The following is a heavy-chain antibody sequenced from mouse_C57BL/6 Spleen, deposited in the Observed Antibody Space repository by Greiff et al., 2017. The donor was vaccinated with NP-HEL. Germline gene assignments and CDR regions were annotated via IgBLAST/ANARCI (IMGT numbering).Heavy chain of an antibody. D-gene: IGHD1-1*01. J-gene: IGHJ3*01. Sequence: EVQGVESGGGLVKPGGSLQLSCAASGFTYSSYAMSCVRQTPEKRLEWVATISDGGSYIYYPANVKGRFTIARDNAKYNLYLQMRHLKVEDTAMYYCAMAHYYGSSQFAYWGQGTLVTVSA. CDR1: GFTYSSYA. CDR2: ISDGGSYI. V-gene: IGHV5-4*01. CDR3: AMAHYYGSSQFAY.